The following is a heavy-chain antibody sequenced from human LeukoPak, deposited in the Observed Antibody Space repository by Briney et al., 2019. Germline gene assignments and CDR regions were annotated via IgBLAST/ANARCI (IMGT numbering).Heavy chain of an antibody. Sequence: GESLKISCKGSGYSFTSYWIGWVRQMPGKGLEWMGIIYPGDSDTRYSPSFQGQVTISADKSISTAYLQWSSLKASDTAMYYCARQKSSSWYYCYGMDVWGQGTTVTVSS. V-gene: IGHV5-51*01. CDR1: GYSFTSYW. J-gene: IGHJ6*02. CDR2: IYPGDSDT. CDR3: ARQKSSSWYYCYGMDV. D-gene: IGHD6-13*01.